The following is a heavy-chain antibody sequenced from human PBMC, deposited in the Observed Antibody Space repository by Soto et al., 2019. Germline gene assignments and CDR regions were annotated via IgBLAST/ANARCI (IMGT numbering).Heavy chain of an antibody. CDR1: GYTFTSYG. V-gene: IGHV1-18*04. CDR3: ARDPTTVAFDYGMDV. J-gene: IGHJ6*02. Sequence: ASVKVSCKASGYTFTSYGIAWMRQAPGQGLEWIGWIIVDNGNTNYAQKFQGRVTMTADESTSTAYMELSSLRSEDTAVYYCARDPTTVAFDYGMDVWGQGTTVTVSS. D-gene: IGHD4-4*01. CDR2: IIVDNGNT.